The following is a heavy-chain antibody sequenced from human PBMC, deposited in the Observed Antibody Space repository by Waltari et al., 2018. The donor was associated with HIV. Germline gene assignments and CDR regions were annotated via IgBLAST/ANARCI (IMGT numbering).Heavy chain of an antibody. D-gene: IGHD6-13*01. Sequence: EVQVLESGGALVQPGGSLRLSCAASGFTFSNYGMSWVRQAPGKGLECVSTISGSGGSTYDADSVKGRFTVSRDNSENTLYLQRNSLTADDTSVYFCVKEHQYSHSWYSYYGMDVWGQGTTVTVSS. J-gene: IGHJ6*02. CDR3: VKEHQYSHSWYSYYGMDV. CDR1: GFTFSNYG. CDR2: ISGSGGST. V-gene: IGHV3-23*01.